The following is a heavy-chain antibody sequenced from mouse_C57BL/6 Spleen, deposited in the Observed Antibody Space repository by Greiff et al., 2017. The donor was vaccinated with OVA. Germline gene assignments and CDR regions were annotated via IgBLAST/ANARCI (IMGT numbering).Heavy chain of an antibody. V-gene: IGHV7-3*01. J-gene: IGHJ2*01. D-gene: IGHD2-2*01. CDR2: IRNKANGYTT. CDR3: SIDEGGYHGVGFDY. CDR1: GFTFTDYY. Sequence: DVHLVESGGGLVQPGGSLSLSCAASGFTFTDYYMSWVRQPTGKALEWLGFIRNKANGYTTEYSASVKCRFTISRDNSQSILYLQMNALRAEDSATYYCSIDEGGYHGVGFDYWGEGTTLTVSS.